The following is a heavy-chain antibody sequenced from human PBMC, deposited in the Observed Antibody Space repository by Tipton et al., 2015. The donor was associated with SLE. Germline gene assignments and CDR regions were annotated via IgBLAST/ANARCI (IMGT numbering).Heavy chain of an antibody. CDR2: NSGYNGNT. CDR1: GYTFTSYC. J-gene: IGHJ6*03. V-gene: IGHV1-18*01. CDR3: ARLGDWGFYYYMDV. Sequence: QLVQSGAEVKKPGASVKVSCKASGYTFTSYCITWVRQAPGQGLEWMGWNSGYNGNTNYAQKLQGRVTMTTDTSTSTSYIELRSLRSDDTAVYCCARLGDWGFYYYMDVWGKGTTVTVSS. D-gene: IGHD3-16*01.